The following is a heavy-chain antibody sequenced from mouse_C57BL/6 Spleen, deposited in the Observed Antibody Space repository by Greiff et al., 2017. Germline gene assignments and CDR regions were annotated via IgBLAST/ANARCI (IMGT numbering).Heavy chain of an antibody. CDR2: IDPENGDT. CDR1: GFNIKDDY. Sequence: VQLQQSGAELVRPGASVKLSCTASGFNIKDDYMHWVKQRPEQGLEWIGWIDPENGDTAYDSKFQGKATITADTSSNTAYLQLSSLTSEDTAVYYCTTRGNYGPYWGQGTTLTVSS. CDR3: TTRGNYGPY. J-gene: IGHJ2*01. V-gene: IGHV14-4*01. D-gene: IGHD2-1*01.